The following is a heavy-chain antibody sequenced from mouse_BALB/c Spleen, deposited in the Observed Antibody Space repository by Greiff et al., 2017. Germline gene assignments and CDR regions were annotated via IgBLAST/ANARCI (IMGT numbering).Heavy chain of an antibody. CDR3: TREGNWAFDY. J-gene: IGHJ2*01. V-gene: IGHV5-6-4*01. CDR1: GFTFSSYT. D-gene: IGHD4-1*01. Sequence: EVKLMESGGGLVKPGGSLKLSCAASGFTFSSYTMSWVRQTPEKRLEWVATISSGGSYTYYPDSVKGRFTISRDNAKNTLYLQMSSLKSEDTAMYYCTREGNWAFDYWGQGTTLTVSS. CDR2: ISSGGSYT.